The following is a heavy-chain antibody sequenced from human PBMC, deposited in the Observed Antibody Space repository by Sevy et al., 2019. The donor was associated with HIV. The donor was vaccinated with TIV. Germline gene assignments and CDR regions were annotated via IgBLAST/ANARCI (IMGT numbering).Heavy chain of an antibody. Sequence: ASVKVSCKVSGYTLNEFSMHWVRQAPGKGLEWMTTFDPEDGDPEDGKTIYAQKFLGRVTVTEDTSTDTAYMELSSLRSEDTAGYYCATTKDYYDSSGYPFDYWGQGTLVTVSS. CDR2: FDPEDGDPEDGKT. D-gene: IGHD3-22*01. V-gene: IGHV1-24*01. CDR3: ATTKDYYDSSGYPFDY. J-gene: IGHJ4*02. CDR1: GYTLNEFS.